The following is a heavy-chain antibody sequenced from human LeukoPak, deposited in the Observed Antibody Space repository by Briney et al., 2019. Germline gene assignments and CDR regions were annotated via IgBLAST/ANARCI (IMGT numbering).Heavy chain of an antibody. CDR3: ARHKGIHDAFDI. CDR1: GFTFSSYA. CDR2: ISYDGSNK. J-gene: IGHJ3*02. D-gene: IGHD6-13*01. V-gene: IGHV3-30-3*01. Sequence: GGSLRLSCAASGFTFSSYAMHWVRQAPGKGLEWVAVISYDGSNKYYADSVKGRFTISRDNSKNTLYLQMNSLRAEDTAVYYCARHKGIHDAFDIWGQGTMVTVSS.